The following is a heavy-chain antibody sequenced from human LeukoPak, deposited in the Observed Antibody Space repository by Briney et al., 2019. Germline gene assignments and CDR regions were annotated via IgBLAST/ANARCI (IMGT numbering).Heavy chain of an antibody. D-gene: IGHD6-13*01. Sequence: ASVTVSCKASGYTFTNYGISWLRQAPGQGLEWMGWISVFYGHTNYSQNFQGRLTMTTHTSTSTAYLELRSLRSDDTAVYYCVREVSAANAGYMDVWGTGTTVTVSS. V-gene: IGHV1-18*01. CDR2: ISVFYGHT. CDR3: VREVSAANAGYMDV. J-gene: IGHJ6*03. CDR1: GYTFTNYG.